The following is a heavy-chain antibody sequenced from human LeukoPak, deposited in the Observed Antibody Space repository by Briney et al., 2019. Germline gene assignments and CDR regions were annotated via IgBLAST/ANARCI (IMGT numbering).Heavy chain of an antibody. CDR3: ARIDGGSYLFS. D-gene: IGHD1-26*01. J-gene: IGHJ5*02. CDR2: IYDSGST. Sequence: NPSETLSLTCTVSGGSFNSVSYHWSWIRQPPGKGLDWIGYIYDSGSTNHNPSLKSRVTMSEDTSKNQFSLKLSSVTAADTAVYYCARIDGGSYLFSWGQGTLVTVSS. V-gene: IGHV4-61*01. CDR1: GGSFNSVSYH.